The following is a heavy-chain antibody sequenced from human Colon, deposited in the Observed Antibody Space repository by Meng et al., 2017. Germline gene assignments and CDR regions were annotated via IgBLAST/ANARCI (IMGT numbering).Heavy chain of an antibody. Sequence: QVQLQESGPGLVRPSETLSLTCTVSGGSVSSGSYYWSWIRQPPGKGLEWIGYIYYSGSTNYNPYLKSRVTISVDTSKNQFSLKLSSVTAADTAVYYCARGASDYDFDYWGQGTLVTVSS. D-gene: IGHD3-22*01. V-gene: IGHV4-61*01. CDR2: IYYSGST. J-gene: IGHJ4*02. CDR3: ARGASDYDFDY. CDR1: GGSVSSGSYY.